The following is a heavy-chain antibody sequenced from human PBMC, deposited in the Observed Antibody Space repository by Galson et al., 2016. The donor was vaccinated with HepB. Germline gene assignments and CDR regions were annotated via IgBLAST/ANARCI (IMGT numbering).Heavy chain of an antibody. D-gene: IGHD2-2*01. Sequence: PALVKPTQTLTLTCTFSGSSFSTRGEGVGWIRQPPGKALEWLALIYWDDAKRYSPSLKSRLTITKDTSKKQVVLTMTNMDPVDTGTYYCAHRRCVGTTCYLFEHWGQGTLITVSS. CDR3: AHRRCVGTTCYLFEH. CDR1: GSSFSTRGEG. V-gene: IGHV2-5*02. J-gene: IGHJ4*02. CDR2: IYWDDAK.